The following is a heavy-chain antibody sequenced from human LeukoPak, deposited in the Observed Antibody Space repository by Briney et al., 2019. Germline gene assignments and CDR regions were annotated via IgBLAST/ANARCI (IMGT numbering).Heavy chain of an antibody. Sequence: SETLSLTCTVSGGSISSSSYYWGWIRQSPGKGREWIGSIYYSGYTYYNPSRESRVTISVDTSKNQFSLKLSSVTAAGTAIYYCAKHYMGSSYNRALDYWGQGTMVTVSS. CDR3: AKHYMGSSYNRALDY. V-gene: IGHV4-39*01. J-gene: IGHJ4*02. CDR2: IYYSGYT. CDR1: GGSISSSSYY. D-gene: IGHD3-10*01.